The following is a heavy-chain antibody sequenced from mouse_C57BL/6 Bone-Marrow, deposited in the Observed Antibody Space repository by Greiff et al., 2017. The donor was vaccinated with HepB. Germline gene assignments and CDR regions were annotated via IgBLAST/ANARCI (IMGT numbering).Heavy chain of an antibody. D-gene: IGHD2-1*01. CDR2: IRNKANGYTT. Sequence: EVHLVESGGGLVQPGGSLSLSCAASGFTFTDYYMSWVRQPPGKALEWLGFIRNKANGYTTEYSASVKGRFTISRDNSQSILYLQMNALRAEDSATYYCARSAYGNFSWFAYWGQGTLVTVSA. CDR3: ARSAYGNFSWFAY. J-gene: IGHJ3*01. CDR1: GFTFTDYY. V-gene: IGHV7-3*01.